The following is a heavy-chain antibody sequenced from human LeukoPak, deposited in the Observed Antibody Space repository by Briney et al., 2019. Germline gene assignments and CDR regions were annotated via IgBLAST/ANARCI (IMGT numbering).Heavy chain of an antibody. CDR1: GFPFSSYF. Sequence: PGGSLRLSCAASGFPFSSYFMNWVRQAPGKGLEWVSSISGSSSYIYDADSVKGRFTISRDNSKNTLYLQMNSLRAEDTAVYYCAKGTVADFDYWGQGTLVTVSS. J-gene: IGHJ4*02. V-gene: IGHV3-21*04. CDR2: ISGSSSYI. D-gene: IGHD6-19*01. CDR3: AKGTVADFDY.